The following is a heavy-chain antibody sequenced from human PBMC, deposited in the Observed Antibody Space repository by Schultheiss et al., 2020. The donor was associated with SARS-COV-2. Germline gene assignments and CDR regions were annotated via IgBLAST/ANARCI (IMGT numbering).Heavy chain of an antibody. D-gene: IGHD2-21*02. V-gene: IGHV5-51*01. J-gene: IGHJ6*03. CDR1: GYSFTSYW. CDR3: ARQRSWRLAHETYYMDV. Sequence: GESLKISCKGSGYSFTSYWIGWVRQMPGKGLEWMGIIYPGDSDTRYSPSFQGQVTISADKSISTAYLQWSSLKASDTAMYYCARQRSWRLAHETYYMDVWGEGTTVTVSS. CDR2: IYPGDSDT.